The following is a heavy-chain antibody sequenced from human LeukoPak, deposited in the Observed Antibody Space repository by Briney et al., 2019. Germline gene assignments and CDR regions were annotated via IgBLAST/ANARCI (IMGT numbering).Heavy chain of an antibody. D-gene: IGHD6-19*01. J-gene: IGHJ4*02. CDR3: ARDPPEAVAGRGGDY. CDR2: IYYSGST. V-gene: IGHV4-39*07. Sequence: SETLSLTCTVSGGSISSSSYYWGWIRQPPGKGLEWIGSIYYSGSTYYNPSLKSRVTISVDTSKNQFSLKLSSVTAADTAVYYCARDPPEAVAGRGGDYWGQGTLVTVSS. CDR1: GGSISSSSYY.